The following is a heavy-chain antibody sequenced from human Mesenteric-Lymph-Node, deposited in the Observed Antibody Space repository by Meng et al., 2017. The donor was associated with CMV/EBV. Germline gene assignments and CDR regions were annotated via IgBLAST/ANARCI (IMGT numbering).Heavy chain of an antibody. CDR3: ARVDYYDSSVDY. Sequence: ASVKVSCKASGYTFTNYGISWVRRAPGQGLEWMGWINPNNDDTKYAQKFQGRVTMTRDTSSSTAYMELSRLRSDDTAVYYCARVDYYDSSVDYWGQGTLVTVSS. D-gene: IGHD3-22*01. V-gene: IGHV1-2*02. CDR1: GYTFTNYG. CDR2: INPNNDDT. J-gene: IGHJ4*02.